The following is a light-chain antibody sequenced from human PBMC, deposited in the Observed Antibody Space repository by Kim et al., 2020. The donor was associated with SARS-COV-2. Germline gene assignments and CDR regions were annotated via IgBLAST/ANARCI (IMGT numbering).Light chain of an antibody. J-gene: IGKJ2*03. CDR3: QHYNTWPPYS. V-gene: IGKV3-15*01. CDR2: GAS. CDR1: QSVSST. Sequence: VSPGERATLFCRDSQSVSSTLAWYQQKPGQAPRLLIYGASTRVTGVPARFSGSGSGTEFTLTISGLQSEDFGVYYCQHYNTWPPYSFGQGTKLEIK.